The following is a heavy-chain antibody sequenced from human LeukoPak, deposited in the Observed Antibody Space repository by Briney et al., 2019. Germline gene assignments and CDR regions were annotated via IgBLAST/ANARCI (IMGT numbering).Heavy chain of an antibody. CDR1: GGSLSSGDYY. J-gene: IGHJ6*04. CDR2: IYYSGST. Sequence: SQTLSLTCTVSGGSLSSGDYYWSWIRQPPGKGLEWIGYIYYSGSTYYNPSLKSRVTISVDTSKNQFSLKLSSVTAADTAVYYCARTMVRGVRHYYYYGMDVWGKGTTVTVSS. V-gene: IGHV4-30-4*01. CDR3: ARTMVRGVRHYYYYGMDV. D-gene: IGHD3-10*01.